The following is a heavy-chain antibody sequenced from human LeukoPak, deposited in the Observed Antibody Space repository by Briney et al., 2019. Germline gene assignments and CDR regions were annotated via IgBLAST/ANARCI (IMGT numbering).Heavy chain of an antibody. V-gene: IGHV3-74*01. D-gene: IGHD3-22*01. CDR3: ARDSRFRTSHSSGYQGGFDY. J-gene: IGHJ4*02. CDR1: GFTFSSYW. CDR2: INSDGSST. Sequence: GGSLRLSCAASGFTFSSYWMHWVRQAPGKGLVWVSRINSDGSSTSYADSVKGQFTISRDNAKNTLYLQMNSLRAEDTAVYYCARDSRFRTSHSSGYQGGFDYWGQGTLVTVSS.